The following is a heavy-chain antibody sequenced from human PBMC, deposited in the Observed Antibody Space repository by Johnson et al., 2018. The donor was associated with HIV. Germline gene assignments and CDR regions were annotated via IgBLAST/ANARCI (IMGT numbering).Heavy chain of an antibody. CDR2: ISWDGGST. CDR1: GFPFDDYT. CDR3: ARGGSSTSLDAFDI. V-gene: IGHV3-43*01. J-gene: IGHJ3*02. D-gene: IGHD2-2*01. Sequence: VQLVESGGGLVQPGGSLRLSCAASGFPFDDYTMHWVRQPPGKGLEWVSLISWDGGSTYYADSVKGRFTISRDNSKNSLYLQMNSLRTEDTALYYCARGGSSTSLDAFDIWGQGTMVTVSS.